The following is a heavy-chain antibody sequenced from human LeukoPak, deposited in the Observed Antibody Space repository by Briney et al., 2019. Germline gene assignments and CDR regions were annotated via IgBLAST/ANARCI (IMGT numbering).Heavy chain of an antibody. V-gene: IGHV4-31*03. CDR1: GGSISSGGYY. CDR2: IYYSGST. J-gene: IGHJ6*02. CDR3: AREDDYYYGMDV. Sequence: SETLSLTCTVSGGSISSGGYYWSWIRQHPGKGLEWIGYIYYSGSTYYNPSLKSRVTISVDRSKNQFSLKLSSVTAADTAVYYCAREDDYYYGMDVWGQGTTVTVSS.